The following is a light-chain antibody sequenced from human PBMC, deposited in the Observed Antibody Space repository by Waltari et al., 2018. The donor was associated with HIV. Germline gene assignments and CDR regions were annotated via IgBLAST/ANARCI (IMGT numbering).Light chain of an antibody. V-gene: IGLV2-14*01. CDR3: SSYTSGRSLYV. CDR1: SSDIGGYNY. Sequence: QTALTQPASVSGSPGQSITLSCTGTSSDIGGYNYVSWYQQHPGKAPQLMIYEVTNRPPGVSERFSGSKSGYTASLTISGLQGEDEATYYCSSYTSGRSLYVFGPGTKVTVL. CDR2: EVT. J-gene: IGLJ1*01.